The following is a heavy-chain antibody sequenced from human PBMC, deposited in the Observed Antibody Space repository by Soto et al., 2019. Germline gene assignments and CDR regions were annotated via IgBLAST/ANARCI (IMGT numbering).Heavy chain of an antibody. CDR1: GYTFTGYY. V-gene: IGHV1-2*04. D-gene: IGHD3-22*01. CDR3: ARYPYYYDSSGYKYFQH. Sequence: ASVKVSCTASGYTFTGYYMHWVRQAPGQGLEWMGWINPNSGGTNYAQKFQGWVTMTRDTSISTAYMELSRLRSDDTAVYYCARYPYYYDSSGYKYFQHWGQGTLVTVSS. CDR2: INPNSGGT. J-gene: IGHJ1*01.